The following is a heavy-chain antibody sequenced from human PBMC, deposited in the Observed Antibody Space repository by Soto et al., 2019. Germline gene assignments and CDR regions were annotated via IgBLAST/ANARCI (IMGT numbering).Heavy chain of an antibody. CDR3: GGYYLWLTAYYFDY. CDR2: IYYSGST. D-gene: IGHD3-22*01. V-gene: IGHV4-39*01. Sequence: QLQLQESGPGLVKPSETLSLTCTVSGGSISSSSYYWGWIRQPPGKGLEWIGRIYYSGSTYYNPSLKRRVTITVDTSKNRFSLKLISVTAADTAVYYCGGYYLWLTAYYFDYWGQGTLVTVSS. J-gene: IGHJ4*02. CDR1: GGSISSSSYY.